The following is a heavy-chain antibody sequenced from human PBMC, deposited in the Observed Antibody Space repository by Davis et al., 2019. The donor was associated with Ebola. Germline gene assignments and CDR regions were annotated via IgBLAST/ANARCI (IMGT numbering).Heavy chain of an antibody. CDR3: ARGGWGSYRYDFDY. CDR1: GGSISSSNW. CDR2: IYHSGST. J-gene: IGHJ4*02. D-gene: IGHD3-16*02. V-gene: IGHV4-4*02. Sequence: MPSETLSLTCAVSGGSISSSNWWSWVRQPPGKGLEWIGEIYHSGSTNYNPSLKSRVTISVDTSKNQFSLKLSSVTAADTAVYYCARGGWGSYRYDFDYWGQGTLVTVSS.